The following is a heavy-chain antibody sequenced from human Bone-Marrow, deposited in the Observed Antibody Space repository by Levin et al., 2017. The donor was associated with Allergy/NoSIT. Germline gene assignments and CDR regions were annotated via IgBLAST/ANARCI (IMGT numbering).Heavy chain of an antibody. V-gene: IGHV6-1*01. D-gene: IGHD6-13*01. J-gene: IGHJ4*02. CDR3: ARGSYTSTWF. CDR1: GDSVSSNSAA. CDR2: TYYRSKWYN. Sequence: SQTLSLPCAISGDSVSSNSAAWSWIRQSPSRGLEWLGRTYYRSKWYNDYAVSLQSRITINPDTSKNQFSLQLNSVTPEDTAVYYCARGSYTSTWFWSQGTLVTVSS.